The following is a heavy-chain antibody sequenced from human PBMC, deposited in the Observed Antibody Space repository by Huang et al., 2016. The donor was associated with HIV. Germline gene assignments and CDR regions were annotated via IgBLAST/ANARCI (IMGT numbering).Heavy chain of an antibody. CDR1: GGTFSTYA. V-gene: IGHV1-69*01. CDR2: IIPIFGTA. Sequence: QVQLVQSGAEVKKPGSSLKVSCKASGGTFSTYAISWVRQAPGQGLEWMGGIIPIFGTANYAQKFQGTVTITADEFTSTAYMELSSLRSEDTALYYCARGRTRSSLYDSYYGLDVWGQGTTVTVSS. D-gene: IGHD6-6*01. CDR3: ARGRTRSSLYDSYYGLDV. J-gene: IGHJ6*02.